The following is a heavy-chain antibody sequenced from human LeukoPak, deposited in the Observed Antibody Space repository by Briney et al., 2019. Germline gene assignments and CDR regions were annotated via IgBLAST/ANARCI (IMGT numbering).Heavy chain of an antibody. CDR3: ARGPSGYDPYYFDY. CDR1: GFTFSGYW. V-gene: IGHV3-7*03. D-gene: IGHD5-12*01. Sequence: PGGSLRLSCAASGFTFSGYWMSWVRQTPEKGLEWVANIKQDGYEKYYVDSVKGRFTISRDNAKNSLYLQMNSLRAEDTAVYYCARGPSGYDPYYFDYWGQGTLVTVSS. J-gene: IGHJ4*02. CDR2: IKQDGYEK.